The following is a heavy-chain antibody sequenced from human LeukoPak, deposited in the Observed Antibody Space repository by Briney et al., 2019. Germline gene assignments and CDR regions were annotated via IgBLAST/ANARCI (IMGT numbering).Heavy chain of an antibody. CDR1: GFTFNHYG. Sequence: PGGSLRLSCAASGFTFNHYGMHWVRQAPGKGLGWVAVIWSDGTNQFYADSVKGRFTISRDDSQKTVFLQMSSLRAEDTAIYYCAKDAQRGFDYSNSLQFWGQGTLVTVSS. V-gene: IGHV3-33*06. J-gene: IGHJ4*02. D-gene: IGHD4-11*01. CDR2: IWSDGTNQ. CDR3: AKDAQRGFDYSNSLQF.